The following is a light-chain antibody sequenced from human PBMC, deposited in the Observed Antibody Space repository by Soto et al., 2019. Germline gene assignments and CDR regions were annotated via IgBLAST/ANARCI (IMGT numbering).Light chain of an antibody. V-gene: IGKV3-20*01. J-gene: IGKJ4*01. CDR3: QQYGSSLT. Sequence: EIVLTQSPATLSLSPGERATLSCRASQRVSGFLAWYQQKPGQAPRLLIYGASSRATGIPDRFSGSGSGTDFTLTISRLEPEDFAVYYRQQYGSSLTFGGGTKVDIK. CDR2: GAS. CDR1: QRVSGF.